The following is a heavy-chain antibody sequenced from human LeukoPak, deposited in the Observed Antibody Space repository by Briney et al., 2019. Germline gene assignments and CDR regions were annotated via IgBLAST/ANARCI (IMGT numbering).Heavy chain of an antibody. V-gene: IGHV3-23*01. Sequence: GGSLRLSCAVSGFTFSNYVMGWVRQPPGEGLQWVSVISGSGITTYYARSVKGRFTISRDNSKNTLYLQMNNLRAEDTAIYYCAKTGLYSSSSRGYFDYWGQGTLVTVSS. CDR3: AKTGLYSSSSRGYFDY. D-gene: IGHD6-6*01. J-gene: IGHJ4*02. CDR1: GFTFSNYV. CDR2: ISGSGITT.